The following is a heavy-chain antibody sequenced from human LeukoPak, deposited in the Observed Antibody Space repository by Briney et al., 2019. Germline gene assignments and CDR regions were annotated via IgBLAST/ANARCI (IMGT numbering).Heavy chain of an antibody. CDR2: INTNTGNP. V-gene: IGHV7-4-1*02. CDR3: ARDQEQWLVHADLDDAFDI. D-gene: IGHD6-19*01. Sequence: ASVKVSCKASGYTFTSYAMNWVRQAPGQGLEWMGWINTNTGNPTYAQGFTGRFVFSLDTSVSTAYLQISSLKAEDTAVYYCARDQEQWLVHADLDDAFDIWGQGTMVTVSS. J-gene: IGHJ3*02. CDR1: GYTFTSYA.